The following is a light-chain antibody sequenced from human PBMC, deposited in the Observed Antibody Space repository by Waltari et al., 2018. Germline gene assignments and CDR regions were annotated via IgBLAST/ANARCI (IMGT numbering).Light chain of an antibody. Sequence: DIQMTQSPSSVSASVGDRVTLTCRASQGISRRLAWYQKKPGEATKLLIYDASSLHSGVPSRFSGSGSGTEFTLTISSLQPEDFATYYCQQVDSFPRTFGQGTKVEVK. V-gene: IGKV1-12*01. CDR1: QGISRR. CDR2: DAS. CDR3: QQVDSFPRT. J-gene: IGKJ1*01.